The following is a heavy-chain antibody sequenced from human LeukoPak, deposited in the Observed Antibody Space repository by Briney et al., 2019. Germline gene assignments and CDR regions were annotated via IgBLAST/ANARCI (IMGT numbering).Heavy chain of an antibody. CDR2: IYSGGST. D-gene: IGHD2-15*01. J-gene: IGHJ4*02. CDR1: GFSVSSNY. Sequence: PGGSLRLSCAASGFSVSSNYMSWVRQAPGKGLEWVSVIYSGGSTDYADSVRGRFTISRDNSKNTLYLQMNSLRAEDTAVYYCARDGYCSGSSCYSTTDYWGQGTLVTVSS. V-gene: IGHV3-66*01. CDR3: ARDGYCSGSSCYSTTDY.